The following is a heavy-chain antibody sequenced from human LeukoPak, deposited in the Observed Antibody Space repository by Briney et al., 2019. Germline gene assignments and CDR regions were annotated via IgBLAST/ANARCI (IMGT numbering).Heavy chain of an antibody. Sequence: GASVKVSCKAPGYTFTNYYMHWVRQAPGQGLEWMGVFNPSGGSTSYAQKFQGRVTMTRDTSTSTVYMELSSLRSEDTAVYYCATESIAARRYWFDPWGQGTLVTVSS. CDR1: GYTFTNYY. CDR3: ATESIAARRYWFDP. D-gene: IGHD6-6*01. V-gene: IGHV1-46*01. J-gene: IGHJ5*02. CDR2: FNPSGGST.